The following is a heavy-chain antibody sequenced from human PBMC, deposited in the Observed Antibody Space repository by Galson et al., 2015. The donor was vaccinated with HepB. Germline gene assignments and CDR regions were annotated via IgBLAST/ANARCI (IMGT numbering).Heavy chain of an antibody. CDR1: GFTFSSYW. CDR2: IKQDGSEK. CDR3: ARFWSENYYYYYGMDV. V-gene: IGHV3-7*03. Sequence: SLRLSCAASGFTFSSYWMSRVRQAPGKGREWVANIKQDGSEKYYVDSVKGRFTISRDNAKNSLYLQMNSLRAEDTAVYYCARFWSENYYYYYGMDVWGQGTTVTVSS. J-gene: IGHJ6*02. D-gene: IGHD3-3*01.